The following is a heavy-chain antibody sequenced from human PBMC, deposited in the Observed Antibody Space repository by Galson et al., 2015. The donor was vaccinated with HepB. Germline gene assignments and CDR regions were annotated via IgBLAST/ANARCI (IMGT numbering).Heavy chain of an antibody. CDR3: ARGRYPTWPPDS. CDR1: RYTFSSFG. V-gene: IGHV1-18*01. D-gene: IGHD3-9*01. J-gene: IGHJ5*01. CDR2: ISGYNGNT. Sequence: SVKVSCKASRYTFSSFGISWVRQAPGQGLEWVGWISGYNGNTNYAQKLQGRVTLTTDTSTNTAYMELRSLRTDYTAVYYCARGRYPTWPPDSWGQGSLVTVSS.